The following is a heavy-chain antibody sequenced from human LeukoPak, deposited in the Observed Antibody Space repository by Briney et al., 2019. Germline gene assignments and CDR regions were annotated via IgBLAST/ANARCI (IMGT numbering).Heavy chain of an antibody. J-gene: IGHJ3*02. CDR2: ISPSGGST. CDR1: GYTFTSYY. Sequence: ASVKVSCKASGYTFTSYYFHWVRQAPGQGLEWMGIISPSGGSTIYAQKFQGRVTMTRGTSTSTVYMELSSLRSEDTAVYYCARGGYDLGAFDIWGQGTMVTVSS. CDR3: ARGGYDLGAFDI. V-gene: IGHV1-46*01. D-gene: IGHD5-12*01.